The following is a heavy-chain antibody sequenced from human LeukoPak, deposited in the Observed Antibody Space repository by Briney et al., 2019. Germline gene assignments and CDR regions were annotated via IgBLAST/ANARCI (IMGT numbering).Heavy chain of an antibody. CDR2: IYYSGST. CDR3: ATTLAVWWGPHAFDI. Sequence: SETLSLTCTVSGGSISSSSYYWGWISQPPGKGLEWIGSIYYSGSTYYNPSLKSRVTISVDTSKNQFSLKLSSVTAADTAVYYCATTLAVWWGPHAFDIWGQGTMVTVSS. V-gene: IGHV4-39*01. D-gene: IGHD2-21*01. CDR1: GGSISSSSYY. J-gene: IGHJ3*02.